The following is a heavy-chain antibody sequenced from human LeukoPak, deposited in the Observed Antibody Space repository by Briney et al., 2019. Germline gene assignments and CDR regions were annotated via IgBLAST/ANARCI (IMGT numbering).Heavy chain of an antibody. CDR1: GFTFSDYY. Sequence: GGSLRLSCAASGFTFSDYYMSWIRQAPGKGLEWFSYIGSSGSTIYYADSVKGRFTISRDNAKKSLSLQMNNLRAEDTAMYYCARTDLRGYSYGIDYWGQGTLVTVSS. CDR2: IGSSGSTI. J-gene: IGHJ4*02. V-gene: IGHV3-11*04. D-gene: IGHD5-18*01. CDR3: ARTDLRGYSYGIDY.